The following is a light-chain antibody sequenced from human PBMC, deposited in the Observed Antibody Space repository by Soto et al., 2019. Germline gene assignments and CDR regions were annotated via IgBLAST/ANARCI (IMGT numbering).Light chain of an antibody. V-gene: IGKV1-5*03. Sequence: DIQMTQSPSTLSGSVGDRVTITCRASQTISSWLAWYQQKPGKAPKLLIYKASTLKSGVPSRFSGSGSGTDFTLTISCLQSEDFATYYCQQTHSLPLSFGPGTKVDIK. J-gene: IGKJ3*01. CDR3: QQTHSLPLS. CDR1: QTISSW. CDR2: KAS.